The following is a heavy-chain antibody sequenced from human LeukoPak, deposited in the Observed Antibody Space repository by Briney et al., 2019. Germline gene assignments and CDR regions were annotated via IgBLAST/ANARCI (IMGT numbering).Heavy chain of an antibody. D-gene: IGHD1-7*01. J-gene: IGHJ6*02. CDR1: GVAINVYY. CDR2: IYHSGTT. Sequence: SETLSLTCSVSGVAINVYYWNWIRQPPGKGLEWIGYIYHSGTTNYNPSLKSRVTISVDTSKNQFSLKLSSVTAADTAVYYCARDNWNYGSSMDVWGQGTTVTVSS. CDR3: ARDNWNYGSSMDV. V-gene: IGHV4-59*01.